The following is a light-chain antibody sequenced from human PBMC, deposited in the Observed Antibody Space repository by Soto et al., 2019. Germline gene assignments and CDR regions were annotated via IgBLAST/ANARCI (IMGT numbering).Light chain of an antibody. CDR1: QSVSSN. J-gene: IGKJ1*01. Sequence: EIVMTQSPATLSLSPGERATLSCRASQSVSSNLAWYQQKPGQAPNLLLYDTSTRASGIPARFSGSGSGTDFTLTISSLQSEDFAFYYCQQYNNWPRTFGQGTKVEIK. CDR3: QQYNNWPRT. CDR2: DTS. V-gene: IGKV3-15*01.